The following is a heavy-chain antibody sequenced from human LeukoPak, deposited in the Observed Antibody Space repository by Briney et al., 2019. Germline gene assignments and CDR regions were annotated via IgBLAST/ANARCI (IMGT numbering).Heavy chain of an antibody. CDR2: ISGSGGST. V-gene: IGHV3-23*01. Sequence: GGSLRLSCTASGFTFSNYAMSWVRQAPGKGLEWVSAISGSGGSTYYADSVKGRFTISRDNSKNTLYLQMNSLRAEDTAVYYCAKPRHYYDSSGYYYADDAFDIWGQGTMVTVSS. CDR1: GFTFSNYA. CDR3: AKPRHYYDSSGYYYADDAFDI. J-gene: IGHJ3*02. D-gene: IGHD3-22*01.